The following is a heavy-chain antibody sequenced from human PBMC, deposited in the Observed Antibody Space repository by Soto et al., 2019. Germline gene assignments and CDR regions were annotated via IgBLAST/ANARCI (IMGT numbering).Heavy chain of an antibody. J-gene: IGHJ6*02. CDR3: AKAMGGYYYDSSGYSSYYGMDV. CDR2: IINTFSNI. CDR1: GFTFSGYG. Sequence: GGSLRLSCAGSGFTFSGYGMNWVRQAPGRGLEWISFIINTFSNIDYADSVKGRFTISRDNSKNTLYLQMNSLRAEDTAVYYCAKAMGGYYYDSSGYSSYYGMDVWGQGTTVTVSS. V-gene: IGHV3-48*01. D-gene: IGHD3-22*01.